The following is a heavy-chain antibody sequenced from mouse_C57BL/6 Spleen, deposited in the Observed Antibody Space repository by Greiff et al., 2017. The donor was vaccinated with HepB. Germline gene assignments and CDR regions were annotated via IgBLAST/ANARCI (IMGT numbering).Heavy chain of an antibody. J-gene: IGHJ3*01. CDR1: GFTFSDYG. CDR2: ISSGSSTI. D-gene: IGHD1-1*01. Sequence: EVKLMESGGGLVKPGGSLKLSCAASGFTFSDYGMHLVRQAPEKGLEWVAYISSGSSTIYYADTVKGRFTISRDNAKNTLFLQMTSLRSEDTAMYYCARPDYGSSPTWFAYWGQGTLVTVSA. V-gene: IGHV5-17*01. CDR3: ARPDYGSSPTWFAY.